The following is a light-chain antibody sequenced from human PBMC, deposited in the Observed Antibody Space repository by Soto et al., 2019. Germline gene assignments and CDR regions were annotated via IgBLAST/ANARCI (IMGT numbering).Light chain of an antibody. CDR1: QTVSGNY. J-gene: IGKJ2*01. Sequence: EIVLTQSPGILSLSPGERATLSCRASQTVSGNYLAWYQQKPGQSPRLLIYGSSDRATGIPDRFSGSGSGTDFTLTINRVEPEDFAVYYCQHYGSSPPYTFGQGTTLEI. CDR2: GSS. V-gene: IGKV3-20*01. CDR3: QHYGSSPPYT.